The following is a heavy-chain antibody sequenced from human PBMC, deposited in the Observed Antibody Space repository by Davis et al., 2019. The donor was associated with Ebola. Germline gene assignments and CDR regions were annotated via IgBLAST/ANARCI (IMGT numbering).Heavy chain of an antibody. CDR2: ISYDGSNK. D-gene: IGHD3-3*01. CDR3: ARGSELRFLEWLLDY. Sequence: PGGSLRLSCAASGFTFSSYAMHWVRQAPGKGLEWVAVISYDGSNKYYADSVKGRFTISRDNSKNTLYQQMNSLRAEDTAVYYCARGSELRFLEWLLDYWGQGTLVTVSS. V-gene: IGHV3-30-3*01. J-gene: IGHJ4*02. CDR1: GFTFSSYA.